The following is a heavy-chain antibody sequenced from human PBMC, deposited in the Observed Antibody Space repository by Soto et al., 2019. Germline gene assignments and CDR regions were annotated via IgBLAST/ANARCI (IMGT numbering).Heavy chain of an antibody. D-gene: IGHD5-12*01. Sequence: PSETLSLTCTVSGGSISSYYWSWIRQPPGKGLEWIGYIYYSGSTNYNPSLKSRVTISVDTSKNQFSLKLSSVTAADTAVYYCAREWGVATIPEGWLDPWGQGTLVTVYS. CDR2: IYYSGST. CDR1: GGSISSYY. CDR3: AREWGVATIPEGWLDP. V-gene: IGHV4-59*01. J-gene: IGHJ5*02.